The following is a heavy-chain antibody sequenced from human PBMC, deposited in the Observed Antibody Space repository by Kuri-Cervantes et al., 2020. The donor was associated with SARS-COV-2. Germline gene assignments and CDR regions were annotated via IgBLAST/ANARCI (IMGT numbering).Heavy chain of an antibody. D-gene: IGHD5-18*01. J-gene: IGHJ4*02. Sequence: ETLSLTCAASGFIFSSYWMSWVRQVPGKGLEWVANIKQRGNEKYCVDSVKGRFTISRDNAQNSLYLEMNSLRGEDTAVYYCARESRYVYGEFDFWGQGTLVTVSS. V-gene: IGHV3-7*03. CDR3: ARESRYVYGEFDF. CDR1: GFIFSSYW. CDR2: IKQRGNEK.